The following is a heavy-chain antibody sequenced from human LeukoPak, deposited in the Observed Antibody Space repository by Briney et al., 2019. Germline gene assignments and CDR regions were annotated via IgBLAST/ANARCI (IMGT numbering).Heavy chain of an antibody. D-gene: IGHD3-10*01. V-gene: IGHV2-5*01. CDR3: AHSHPAIITAVNRYFDY. J-gene: IGHJ4*02. CDR1: GRSLSATGVA. CDR2: IYWNGDK. Sequence: GSGPTLVKPTETLTLTCSFAGRSLSATGVAVGWIRQPPGKAPEWLALIYWNGDKRYSPSLKSRLTISKDTSKAQVVLAISHMDTVDTGTYYCAHSHPAIITAVNRYFDYWGQGTLVTVSS.